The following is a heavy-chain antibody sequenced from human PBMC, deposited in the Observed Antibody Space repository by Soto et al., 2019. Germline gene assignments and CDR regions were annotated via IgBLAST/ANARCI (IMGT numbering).Heavy chain of an antibody. D-gene: IGHD3-22*01. J-gene: IGHJ4*02. CDR1: GLTFSRYG. Sequence: QEQLVESGGGVVQPGRSLRLSCAASGLTFSRYGMHWVRQAPGKGLEWAAHISYDGSNKHYAESVKGRFTISRDSSKNTLYLQMNSLRAKDTAVYYCVKDTYYYDSSGYYIFDYWGQGTLVAVSS. CDR2: ISYDGSNK. CDR3: VKDTYYYDSSGYYIFDY. V-gene: IGHV3-30*18.